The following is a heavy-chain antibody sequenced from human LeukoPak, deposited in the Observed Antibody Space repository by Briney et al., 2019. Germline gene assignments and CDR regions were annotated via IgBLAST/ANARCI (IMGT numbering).Heavy chain of an antibody. D-gene: IGHD3-9*01. CDR2: ISSSSSYT. Sequence: GGPLRLSCAASGFTFSDHYMSWIRQAPGKGLEWVSYISSSSSYTNYADSVKGRFTISRDNAKNSLYLQMNSLRAEDTAVYYCARSGRYFDWLLDYWGQGTLVTVSS. CDR1: GFTFSDHY. J-gene: IGHJ4*02. V-gene: IGHV3-11*06. CDR3: ARSGRYFDWLLDY.